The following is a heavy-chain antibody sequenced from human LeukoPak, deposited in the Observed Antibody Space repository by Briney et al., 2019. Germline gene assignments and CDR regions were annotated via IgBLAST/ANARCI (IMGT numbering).Heavy chain of an antibody. CDR3: AKGPIFGVVIVYFDY. D-gene: IGHD3-3*01. CDR1: GFTFSSYA. Sequence: GGSLRLSCAASGFTFSSYAMSWVRQAPGKGLEWVSAISGSGGSTYYADSVKGRFTISRDNSKNTLYLQMDSLRAEDTAVYYCAKGPIFGVVIVYFDYWGQGTLVTVSS. V-gene: IGHV3-23*01. J-gene: IGHJ4*02. CDR2: ISGSGGST.